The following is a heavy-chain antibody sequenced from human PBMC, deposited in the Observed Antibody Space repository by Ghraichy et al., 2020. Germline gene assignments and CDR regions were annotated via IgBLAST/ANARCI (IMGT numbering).Heavy chain of an antibody. CDR1: GGSISSSTYY. Sequence: SETLSLTCTVSGGSISSSTYYWGWIRQPPGKGLEWIGSIYYDGSTYYNPSLKTRVTLSVDTSKNQFSLKLSSVTAADTAVYYCARHDDYWGQGSLVTVSS. J-gene: IGHJ4*02. CDR3: ARHDDY. V-gene: IGHV4-39*01. CDR2: IYYDGST.